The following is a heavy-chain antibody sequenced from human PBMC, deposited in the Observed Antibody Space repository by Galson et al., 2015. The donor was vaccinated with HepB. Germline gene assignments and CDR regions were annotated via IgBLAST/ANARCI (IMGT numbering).Heavy chain of an antibody. Sequence: QSGAEVKKPGESLRISCKGSGYSFTSYWISWVRQMPGKGLEWMGRIDPSDSYTNYSPSFQGHVTISVDKSISTAYLQWSSLKASDTAMYYCARHLGAEFSAYDCYFDYWGQGTLVTVSS. J-gene: IGHJ4*02. CDR1: GYSFTSYW. D-gene: IGHD5-12*01. CDR2: IDPSDSYT. CDR3: ARHLGAEFSAYDCYFDY. V-gene: IGHV5-10-1*01.